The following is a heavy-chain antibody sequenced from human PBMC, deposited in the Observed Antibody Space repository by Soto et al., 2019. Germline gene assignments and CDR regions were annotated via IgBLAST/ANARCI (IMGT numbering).Heavy chain of an antibody. V-gene: IGHV3-15*07. CDR1: GFTFSNAW. CDR3: TTDPTGGWFDP. Sequence: GGSLRLSCAASGFTFSNAWMNWVRQAPGKGLEWVGRIKSKTDGGTTDYAAPVKGRFTISRDDSKNTLYLQINSLKIEDTALYYCTTDPTGGWFDPWGQGTLVTVSS. D-gene: IGHD4-17*01. J-gene: IGHJ5*02. CDR2: IKSKTDGGTT.